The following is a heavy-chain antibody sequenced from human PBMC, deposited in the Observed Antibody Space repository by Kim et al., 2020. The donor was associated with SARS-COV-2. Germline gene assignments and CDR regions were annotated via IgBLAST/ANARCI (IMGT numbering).Heavy chain of an antibody. Sequence: SETLSLTCTVSGGSISSSSYYWGWIRQPPGKGLEWIGSIYYSGSTYYNPSLKSRVTISVDTSKNQFSLKLSSVTAADTAVYYCARLAMVRGVIITFGWFDPWGQGTLVTVSS. D-gene: IGHD3-10*01. J-gene: IGHJ5*02. CDR1: GGSISSSSYY. V-gene: IGHV4-39*01. CDR3: ARLAMVRGVIITFGWFDP. CDR2: IYYSGST.